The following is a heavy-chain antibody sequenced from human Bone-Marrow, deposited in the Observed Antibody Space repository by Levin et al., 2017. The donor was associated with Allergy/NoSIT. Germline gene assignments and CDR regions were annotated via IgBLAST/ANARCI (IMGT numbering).Heavy chain of an antibody. D-gene: IGHD5-18*01. CDR2: ISTSGYYI. Sequence: TGGSLRLSCAASGFTFSTYSINWVRQAPGKGLEWVSSISTSGYYIYYADSVKGRFTISRDDAKNSLYLQMNSLRAEDTAVYYCARDSAYTQNMDVWGQGTTVTVSS. CDR3: ARDSAYTQNMDV. V-gene: IGHV3-21*01. CDR1: GFTFSTYS. J-gene: IGHJ6*02.